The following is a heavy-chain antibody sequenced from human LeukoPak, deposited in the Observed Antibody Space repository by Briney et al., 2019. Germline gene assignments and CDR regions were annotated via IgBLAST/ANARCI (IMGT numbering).Heavy chain of an antibody. CDR2: ISGSGGSP. Sequence: GGSLRLSCAASGFTFSSYAMSWVRQAPGKGLEWVSAISGSGGSPYYADSVKGRFTISRDNSKNTLYLQMNSLRAEDTAVYYCAKRVPLVATIGYYFDYWGQGTLVTVSS. J-gene: IGHJ4*02. D-gene: IGHD5-12*01. V-gene: IGHV3-23*01. CDR1: GFTFSSYA. CDR3: AKRVPLVATIGYYFDY.